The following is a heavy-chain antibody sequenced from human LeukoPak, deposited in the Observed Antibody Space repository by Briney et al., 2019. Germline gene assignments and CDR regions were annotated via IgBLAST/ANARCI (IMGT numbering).Heavy chain of an antibody. V-gene: IGHV3-30*04. J-gene: IGHJ1*01. D-gene: IGHD2-2*01. CDR1: GFTFKDYA. Sequence: GGSLRLSCSASGFTFKDYAMHWVRQAPGLGLEWVAVIASDGRTTYYADSVSGRFTISRDNSNSALSLQMNSLSADDTAVYYCARAAEASCSGTSCYRYFHHWGQGTLVIVSS. CDR3: ARAAEASCSGTSCYRYFHH. CDR2: IASDGRTT.